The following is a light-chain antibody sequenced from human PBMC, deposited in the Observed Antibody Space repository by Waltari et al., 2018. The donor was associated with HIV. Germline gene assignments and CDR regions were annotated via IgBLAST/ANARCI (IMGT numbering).Light chain of an antibody. CDR3: AAWDDSLNGQVV. CDR1: GSNIGTNT. Sequence: HSVLTQPASVSATPGQTVTIPCPGSGSNIGTNTVSWYQIFPGTAPKLFIFGDDQRPSGVPDRFSGSKSGTSASLTISGLQSEDEATYFCAAWDDSLNGQVVFGGGTLLTVL. J-gene: IGLJ2*01. CDR2: GDD. V-gene: IGLV1-44*01.